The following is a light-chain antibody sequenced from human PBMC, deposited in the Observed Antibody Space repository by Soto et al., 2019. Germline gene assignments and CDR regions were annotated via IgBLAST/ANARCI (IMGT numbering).Light chain of an antibody. Sequence: QSVLTQPASVSGSPGQSITISCTGTNSDVGGYNYVSWYQQYPGKAPKLIIYGVSNRPSGVSNRFSGSKFGNTASLTISGLQADDEADYYCNSYAGSSYIFGTGTKLTV. CDR1: NSDVGGYNY. J-gene: IGLJ1*01. CDR3: NSYAGSSYI. V-gene: IGLV2-14*01. CDR2: GVS.